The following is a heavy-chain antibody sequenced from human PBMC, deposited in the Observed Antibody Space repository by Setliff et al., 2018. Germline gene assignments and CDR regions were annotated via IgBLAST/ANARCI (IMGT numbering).Heavy chain of an antibody. D-gene: IGHD3-16*01. J-gene: IGHJ4*02. Sequence: KPSETLSLTCAVSDGSINSGGYYWSWIRQPPGKVLECIGYIYYRGSTYYNPSLKSRITMSVDTSKSQFSLKLSSVTAADTAVYYCARVYAYSYGFDYWGQGTPVTVSS. CDR3: ARVYAYSYGFDY. CDR1: DGSINSGGYY. CDR2: IYYRGST. V-gene: IGHV4-30-4*08.